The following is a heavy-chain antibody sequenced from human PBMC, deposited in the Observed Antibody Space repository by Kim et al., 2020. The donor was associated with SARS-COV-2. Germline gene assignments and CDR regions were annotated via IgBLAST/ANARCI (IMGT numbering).Heavy chain of an antibody. V-gene: IGHV4-61*01. D-gene: IGHD2-15*01. CDR2: IYYSGST. Sequence: SETLSLTCTVSGGSVSSGSYYWSWIRQPPGKGLEWIGYIYYSGSTNYNPSLKSRVTISVDTSKNQFSLKLSSVTAADTAVYYCARDHGWTGPYYYYYYG. J-gene: IGHJ6*01. CDR1: GGSVSSGSYY. CDR3: ARDHGWTGPYYYYYYG.